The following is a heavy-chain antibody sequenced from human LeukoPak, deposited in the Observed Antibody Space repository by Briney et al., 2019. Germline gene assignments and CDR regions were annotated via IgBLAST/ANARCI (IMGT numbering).Heavy chain of an antibody. V-gene: IGHV3-74*01. CDR2: INSDGSST. J-gene: IGHJ4*02. CDR1: GFTFSSYW. D-gene: IGHD5/OR15-5a*01. Sequence: GGSLRLSCAASGFTFSSYWMHWVRQAPGKGLVWVSRINSDGSSTSYADSVKGRFTISRDNARDTLYLQMNSLRVEDTAVYYCSPIFYAPDYWGQGTQVTVSS. CDR3: SPIFYAPDY.